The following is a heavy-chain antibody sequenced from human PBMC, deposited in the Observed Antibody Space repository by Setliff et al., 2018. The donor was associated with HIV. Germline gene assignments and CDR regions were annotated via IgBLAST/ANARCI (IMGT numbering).Heavy chain of an antibody. CDR1: GGTFSSYA. CDR2: IIPILGIA. D-gene: IGHD5-18*01. J-gene: IGHJ6*03. Sequence: SVKVSCKASGGTFSSYAISWVRQAPGQGLEWMGGIIPILGIANYAQKFQGRVTITADKSTSTAYMELSSLRSEDTAVYYCARVGIQLWYPSYYYYYMDVWGKGTTGTVSS. V-gene: IGHV1-69*10. CDR3: ARVGIQLWYPSYYYYYMDV.